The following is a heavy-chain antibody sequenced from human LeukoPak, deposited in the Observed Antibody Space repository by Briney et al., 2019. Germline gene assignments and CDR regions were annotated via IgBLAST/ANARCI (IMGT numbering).Heavy chain of an antibody. Sequence: GGSLRLSCAASGFTFSSYWMRWVRQAPGKGLEWVANMKQDGSEKYYVDSVKGRFTISRDNAKNSLYLQMNSLRAEDTAVYYCARDWYYDFWSGGDYWGQGTLVTVSS. D-gene: IGHD3-3*01. CDR3: ARDWYYDFWSGGDY. CDR1: GFTFSSYW. CDR2: MKQDGSEK. V-gene: IGHV3-7*01. J-gene: IGHJ4*02.